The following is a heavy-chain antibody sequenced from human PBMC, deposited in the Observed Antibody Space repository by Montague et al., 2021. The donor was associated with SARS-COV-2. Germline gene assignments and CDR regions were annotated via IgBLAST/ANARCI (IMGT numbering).Heavy chain of an antibody. CDR3: ARVPYRLLFVPRYYGMDV. CDR2: INHSGST. D-gene: IGHD2-2*01. CDR1: GGSFSGYY. Sequence: SETLSLTCAVYGGSFSGYYWSWIRQPPGKGLEWIGEINHSGSTKYNPSLESRVTISVDTSKNQFSLKLSSVTAADTAVYYCARVPYRLLFVPRYYGMDVWGQGTTVTVSS. V-gene: IGHV4-34*01. J-gene: IGHJ6*02.